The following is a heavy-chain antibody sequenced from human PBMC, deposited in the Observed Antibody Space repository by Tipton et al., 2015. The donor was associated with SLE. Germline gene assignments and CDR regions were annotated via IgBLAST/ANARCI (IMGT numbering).Heavy chain of an antibody. CDR2: IKSKTDGGTT. V-gene: IGHV3-15*07. CDR3: TTDQYYDSSGYYLDY. J-gene: IGHJ4*02. CDR1: GFTFSNAW. D-gene: IGHD3-22*01. Sequence: SLRLSCAASGFTFSNAWMNWVRQAPGKGLEWVGRIKSKTDGGTTDYAAPVKGRFTISRDDSKNTLYLQMNSLKTEDTAVYYCTTDQYYDSSGYYLDYWGQGTLVTVSS.